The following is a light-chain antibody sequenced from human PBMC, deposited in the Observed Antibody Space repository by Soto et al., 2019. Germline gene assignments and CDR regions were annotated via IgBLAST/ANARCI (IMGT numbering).Light chain of an antibody. CDR1: SSDVGGYNY. CDR2: DVS. Sequence: ALTQPASVSVSPGQSITISCTGTSSDVGGYNYVSWYQQHPGKAPKLMIYDVSNRPSGVSNRFSGSKSGNTASLTISGLQAEDEADYYCSSYTSSSTLDYVFGTGTKVTVL. V-gene: IGLV2-14*01. CDR3: SSYTSSSTLDYV. J-gene: IGLJ1*01.